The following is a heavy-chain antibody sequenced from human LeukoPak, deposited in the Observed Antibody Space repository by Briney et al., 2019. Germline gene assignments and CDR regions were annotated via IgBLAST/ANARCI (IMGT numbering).Heavy chain of an antibody. CDR3: ARDRGAVAGPRPYSYMDV. V-gene: IGHV1-8*03. J-gene: IGHJ6*03. CDR1: GYTFTSYD. CDR2: MNPNSGNT. D-gene: IGHD6-19*01. Sequence: ASVKVSCKASGYTFTSYDINWVRQATGQGLEWMGWMNPNSGNTGYAQKFQGRVTITRNTSISTAYMELSSLRSEDTAVYYCARDRGAVAGPRPYSYMDVWGKGTTVTVSS.